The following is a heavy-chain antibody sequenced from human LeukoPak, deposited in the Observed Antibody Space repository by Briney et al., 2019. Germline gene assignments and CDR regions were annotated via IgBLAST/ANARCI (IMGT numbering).Heavy chain of an antibody. D-gene: IGHD5-24*01. V-gene: IGHV3-23*01. Sequence: PGGSLRLSCVASGLSFNSNVVNWVRQAPGKGLEWVSTITKSGDQTHYADSVRGLFTISRDIFKNTLYLQMNSLRAEDTAVYHCVKSAGKDGYRDVFDIWGQGTVVTVSS. J-gene: IGHJ3*02. CDR1: GLSFNSNV. CDR2: ITKSGDQT. CDR3: VKSAGKDGYRDVFDI.